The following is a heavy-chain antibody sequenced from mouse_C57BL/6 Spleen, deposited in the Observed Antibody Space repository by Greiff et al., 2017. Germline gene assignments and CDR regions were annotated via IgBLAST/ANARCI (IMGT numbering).Heavy chain of an antibody. CDR3: ARGGLLYFFYAMDY. D-gene: IGHD2-3*01. V-gene: IGHV7-3*01. CDR2: LRNKANGYTT. Sequence: EVKLMESGGGLVQPGGSLSLSCAASGFTFTDYYMSWVRQPPGKALEWLGFLRNKANGYTTEYSASVKGRFTSSRDNSQSILYLQMNALRAEDSATYYCARGGLLYFFYAMDYWGQGTSVTVSS. CDR1: GFTFTDYY. J-gene: IGHJ4*01.